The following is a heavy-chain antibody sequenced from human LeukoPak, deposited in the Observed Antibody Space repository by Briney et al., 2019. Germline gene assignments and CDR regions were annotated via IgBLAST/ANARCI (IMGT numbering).Heavy chain of an antibody. V-gene: IGHV4-61*05. D-gene: IGHD3-16*01. Sequence: SETLSLTCTVSGGSISSSSYYWGWIRQPPGKGLEWIGYIYYSGSTNYNPSLKSRVTISVDTSKNQFSLKLSSVTAADTAVYYCASFGGPFDYWGQGTLVTVSS. J-gene: IGHJ4*02. CDR3: ASFGGPFDY. CDR1: GGSISSSSYY. CDR2: IYYSGST.